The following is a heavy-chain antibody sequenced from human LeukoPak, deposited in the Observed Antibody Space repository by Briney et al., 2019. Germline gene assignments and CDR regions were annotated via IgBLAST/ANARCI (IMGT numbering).Heavy chain of an antibody. CDR3: ARPQGATAMVAFDI. V-gene: IGHV4-38-2*01. Sequence: SETLSLTCAVSGYPISSGYYGGWIRQPPGKGLEWIGSIYHSESTFYNPSLKSRVPISADTPKNQFYLTLSSLTAADTAVYYCARPQGATAMVAFDIWGQGTMVTVSS. CDR1: GYPISSGYY. D-gene: IGHD2-2*01. J-gene: IGHJ3*02. CDR2: IYHSEST.